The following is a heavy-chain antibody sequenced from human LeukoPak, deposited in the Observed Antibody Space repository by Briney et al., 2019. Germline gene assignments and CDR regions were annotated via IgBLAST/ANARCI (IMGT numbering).Heavy chain of an antibody. CDR3: ARDLGLGGYFDY. CDR2: IIPILGIA. Sequence: AASVKVSCKASGGTFSSYAISWVRQAPGQGLEWMGRIIPILGIANYAQKFQGRVTITADKSTSTAYMELSSLRSEDTAVYYCARDLGLGGYFDYWGQGTLVTVSS. V-gene: IGHV1-69*04. CDR1: GGTFSSYA. J-gene: IGHJ4*02. D-gene: IGHD3-16*01.